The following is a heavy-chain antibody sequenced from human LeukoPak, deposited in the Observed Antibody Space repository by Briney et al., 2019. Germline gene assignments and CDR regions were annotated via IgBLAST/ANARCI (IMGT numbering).Heavy chain of an antibody. CDR3: ARHPEITIAAADKNYFDY. CDR1: GGSISSYY. Sequence: PSETLSLTCTVSGGSISSYYWSWIRQPPGKGLEWIGYIYYSGSTNYNPSLKSRVTISVDTSKNQFSLKLSSVTAADTAVYYCARHPEITIAAADKNYFDYWGQGTLVTVSS. V-gene: IGHV4-59*08. D-gene: IGHD6-13*01. J-gene: IGHJ4*02. CDR2: IYYSGST.